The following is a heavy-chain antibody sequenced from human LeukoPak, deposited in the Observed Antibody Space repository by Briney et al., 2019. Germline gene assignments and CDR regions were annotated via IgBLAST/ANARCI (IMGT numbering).Heavy chain of an antibody. V-gene: IGHV3-9*01. D-gene: IGHD1-26*01. J-gene: IGHJ4*02. CDR2: ITWNRDNI. CDR3: ARDTGGVDY. CDR1: GFTFDDYA. Sequence: HLGGSLRLSCKVSGFTFDDYAMHWVRQVPGKGLEWVSGITWNRDNIGYGDSVKGRFTISRDNAKNSLYLQMNSLRAEDTAVYYCARDTGGVDYWGQGTLVTVSS.